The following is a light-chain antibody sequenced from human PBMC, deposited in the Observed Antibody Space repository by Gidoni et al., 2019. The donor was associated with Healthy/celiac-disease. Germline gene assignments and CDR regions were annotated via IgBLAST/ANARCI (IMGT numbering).Light chain of an antibody. CDR2: GNT. Sequence: QSVLTQPPPVSGAPGQRATISCTGSSPNIGAGYDVPWYQQLPGTAPKLPIYGNTNRPSGAPARFSGSKSGTAASLASTGLQAEDEADYYCQSYDSSLSGSVFGGGTKLTVL. CDR3: QSYDSSLSGSV. CDR1: SPNIGAGYD. J-gene: IGLJ3*02. V-gene: IGLV1-40*01.